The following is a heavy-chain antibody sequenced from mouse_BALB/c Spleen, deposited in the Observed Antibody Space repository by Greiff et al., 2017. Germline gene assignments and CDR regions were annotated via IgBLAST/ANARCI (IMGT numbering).Heavy chain of an antibody. D-gene: IGHD4-1*01. CDR3: ALGYAMDY. CDR2: IYPGDGDT. Sequence: VKLMESGAELARPGASVKLSCKASGYTFTSYWMQWVKQRPGQGLEWIGAIYPGDGDTRYTQKFKGKATLTADKSSSTAYMQLSSLASEDSAVYYCALGYAMDYGGQGTSVTVSS. V-gene: IGHV1-87*01. J-gene: IGHJ4*01. CDR1: GYTFTSYW.